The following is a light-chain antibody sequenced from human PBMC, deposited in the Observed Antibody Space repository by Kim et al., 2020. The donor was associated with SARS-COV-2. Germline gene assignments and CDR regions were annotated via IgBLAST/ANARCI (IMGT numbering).Light chain of an antibody. J-gene: IGLJ2*01. CDR2: HNA. Sequence: MVTVSCPASGSNRVAGFDVHWYQQLPGAAPNLLIYHNANRPSGVPDRFSGSKSGTAASLAITGLLAEDEADYYCQSYDTALSAVVFGGGTQLTVL. CDR1: GSNRVAGFD. V-gene: IGLV1-40*01. CDR3: QSYDTALSAVV.